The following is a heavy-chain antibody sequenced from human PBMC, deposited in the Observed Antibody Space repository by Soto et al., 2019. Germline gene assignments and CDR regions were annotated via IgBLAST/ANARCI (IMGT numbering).Heavy chain of an antibody. Sequence: GGSLRLSCAASGFTFSNAWMSWVRQAPGKGLEWVGRIKSKTDGGTTDYAAPVKGRFTISRDDSKNTLYLQMNSLKTEDTAVYYCTTVIAADYEEDYYYYYMDVWGKGTTVTVSS. J-gene: IGHJ6*03. CDR2: IKSKTDGGTT. CDR1: GFTFSNAW. CDR3: TTVIAADYEEDYYYYYMDV. D-gene: IGHD6-13*01. V-gene: IGHV3-15*01.